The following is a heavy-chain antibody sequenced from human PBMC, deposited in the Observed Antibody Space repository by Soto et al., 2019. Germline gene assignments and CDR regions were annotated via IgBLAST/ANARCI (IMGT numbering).Heavy chain of an antibody. V-gene: IGHV4-59*12. CDR1: GDSMEGFY. J-gene: IGHJ4*01. D-gene: IGHD2-15*01. CDR2: IFYTGST. CDR3: ARDATLRY. Sequence: SETLSLTCTVSGDSMEGFYWNWIRQPPGKGLEWIGYIFYTGSTNYNPSLKSRVSISIDTSRNQFSLQLNSVTAADTAIYFRARDATLRYWGRGSLVTVSS.